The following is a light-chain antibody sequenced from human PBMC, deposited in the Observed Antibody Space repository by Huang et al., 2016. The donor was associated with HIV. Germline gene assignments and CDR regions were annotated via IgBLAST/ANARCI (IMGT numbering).Light chain of an antibody. J-gene: IGKJ1*01. CDR1: QTINTY. V-gene: IGKV1-39*01. Sequence: MQMNQSPSSLSPSVGDRVTITCRTSQTINTYLNWYQQKPGKAPKRLIYAASSWHIGVPSRFSGSWSGTDFTLTISGLQREDFAIYFCQQTYSTPRTFGQGTRVEIK. CDR3: QQTYSTPRT. CDR2: AAS.